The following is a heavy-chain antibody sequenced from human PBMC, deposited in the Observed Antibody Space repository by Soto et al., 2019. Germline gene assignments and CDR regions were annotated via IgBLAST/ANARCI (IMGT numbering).Heavy chain of an antibody. CDR2: INHSGST. CDR3: ARTLSFVEMATIASFYFDY. V-gene: IGHV4-34*01. J-gene: IGHJ4*02. D-gene: IGHD5-12*01. CDR1: GGSFSGYY. Sequence: SETLSLTCAVYGGSFSGYYWSWIRQPPGKGLEWIGEINHSGSTNYNPSLKSRVTISVDTSKNQFSLKLSSVTAADTAVYYCARTLSFVEMATIASFYFDYWGQGTLVTVSS.